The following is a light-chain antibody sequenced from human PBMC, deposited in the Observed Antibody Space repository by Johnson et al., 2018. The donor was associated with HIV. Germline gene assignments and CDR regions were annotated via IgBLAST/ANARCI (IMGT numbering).Light chain of an antibody. CDR2: DNN. CDR1: SSNIGNNY. Sequence: QSVLTQPPSVSAAPGQKVTISCSGSSSNIGNNYVSWYQQLPGTAPKLLIYDNNKRPSGIPDRSSGSKSGTSATLGITALQTGDAADYYCGTWDSSLSENVFGTGTKVTVL. J-gene: IGLJ1*01. CDR3: GTWDSSLSENV. V-gene: IGLV1-51*01.